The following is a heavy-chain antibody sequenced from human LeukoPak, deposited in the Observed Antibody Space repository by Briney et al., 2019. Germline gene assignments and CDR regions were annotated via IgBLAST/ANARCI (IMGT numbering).Heavy chain of an antibody. V-gene: IGHV3-11*04. J-gene: IGHJ4*02. CDR1: GFTFSDYY. D-gene: IGHD5-18*01. CDR3: AILWEYSSTFDY. CDR2: ISSSGSTI. Sequence: PGGSLRLSCAASGFTFSDYYMTWIRQAPGKGLEWVSYISSSGSTIYYADSVKGRFTISRDNTKNSLYLQMNSLRAEDTAVYYCAILWEYSSTFDYWGQGTLVTVSS.